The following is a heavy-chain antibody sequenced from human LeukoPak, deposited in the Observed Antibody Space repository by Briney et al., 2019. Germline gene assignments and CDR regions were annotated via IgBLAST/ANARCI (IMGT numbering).Heavy chain of an antibody. V-gene: IGHV3-11*01. CDR2: ISSSGSTI. Sequence: GGSLRLSCAASGFTFSDYYMSWIRQAPGKGLEWVSYISSSGSTIYYADSVKGRFTISRDNAKNSLYLQMNSLRAEDTAVYYCGRDRHYYGSGSYPYGMDVWGQGTTVTVSS. CDR3: GRDRHYYGSGSYPYGMDV. J-gene: IGHJ6*02. D-gene: IGHD3-10*01. CDR1: GFTFSDYY.